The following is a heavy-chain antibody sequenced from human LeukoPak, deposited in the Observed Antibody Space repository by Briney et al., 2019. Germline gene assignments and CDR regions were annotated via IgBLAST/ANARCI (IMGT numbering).Heavy chain of an antibody. CDR2: INSDGRTT. D-gene: IGHD2-2*01. V-gene: IGHV3-74*01. J-gene: IGHJ6*03. CDR3: ARVAIGCSSTSCYLDYYYYMDV. CDR1: GFTFSSYW. Sequence: GGSLTLSCAASGFTFSSYWMHWVRHAPGKGLGWVSHINSDGRTTKYADCVKGRFSISRDNAKNTLFLQMNSLRAEDTGVYFCARVAIGCSSTSCYLDYYYYMDVWGKGTTVTVSS.